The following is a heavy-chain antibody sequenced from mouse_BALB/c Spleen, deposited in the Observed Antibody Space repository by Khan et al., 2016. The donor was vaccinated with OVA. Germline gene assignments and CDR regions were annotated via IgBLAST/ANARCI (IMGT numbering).Heavy chain of an antibody. CDR3: TRYGNHWYFDV. D-gene: IGHD2-1*01. CDR1: GYTFSNYW. CDR2: ILPGSCRT. V-gene: IGHV1-9*01. Sequence: QVRLQQSGAELMKPGASVKISCKATGYTFSNYWIEWVKQRPGHGLEWIGEILPGSCRTNYNEKFKGKATFTADTSSNTAYMQFSSLTSEDSAVYYCTRYGNHWYFDVWGAGTTVTVSS. J-gene: IGHJ1*01.